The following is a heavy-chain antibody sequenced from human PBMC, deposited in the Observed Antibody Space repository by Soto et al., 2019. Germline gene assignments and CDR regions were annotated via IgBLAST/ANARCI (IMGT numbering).Heavy chain of an antibody. CDR1: GGTFSSYA. Sequence: GASVKVSCKASGGTFSSYAISWVRQAPGQGLEWMGGIIPIFGTANYAQKFQGRVTITADESTSTAYMELSSLRSEDTAVYYCARDSYYYGSGSYYNDPSPNYGMDVWGQGTPVTVSS. CDR2: IIPIFGTA. V-gene: IGHV1-69*13. D-gene: IGHD3-10*01. J-gene: IGHJ6*02. CDR3: ARDSYYYGSGSYYNDPSPNYGMDV.